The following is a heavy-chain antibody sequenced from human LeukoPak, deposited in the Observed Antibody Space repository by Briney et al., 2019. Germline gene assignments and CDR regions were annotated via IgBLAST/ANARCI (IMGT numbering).Heavy chain of an antibody. CDR1: GGSFSGYY. CDR2: INYSGST. CDR3: ASVTMVRGVIMGVDY. J-gene: IGHJ4*02. Sequence: SETLSLTCAVYGGSFSGYYWSWIRQPPGKGLEWIGEINYSGSTNYNPSLKSRVTISVDTSKNQFSLKLSSVTAADTAVYYCASVTMVRGVIMGVDYWGQGTLVTVSS. D-gene: IGHD3-10*01. V-gene: IGHV4-34*01.